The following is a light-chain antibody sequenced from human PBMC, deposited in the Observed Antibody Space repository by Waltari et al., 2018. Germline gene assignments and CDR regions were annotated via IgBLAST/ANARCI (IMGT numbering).Light chain of an antibody. CDR2: GAS. CDR1: QSVSSSY. Sequence: EIVLTQSPGTLSLSPGEIATLSCRASQSVSSSYLAWYQQKPGQAPRLLIYGASSRATGSPDRFSGSGSGTDFTLTISRLEPEDFAVYYCQQYGSSIFTFGPGTKVDIK. CDR3: QQYGSSIFT. J-gene: IGKJ3*01. V-gene: IGKV3-20*01.